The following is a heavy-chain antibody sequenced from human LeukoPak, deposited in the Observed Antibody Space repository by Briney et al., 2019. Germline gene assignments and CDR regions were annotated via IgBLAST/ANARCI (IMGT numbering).Heavy chain of an antibody. Sequence: GSSVKVSCKASGGTFSSYAISWVRQAPGQGLEWMGRIIPIFGTANYAQKFQGRVTISTDESTSTAYMELSSLRSEDTAVYYCAREKQVSPYYFDYWGQGTLVTVSS. CDR3: AREKQVSPYYFDY. CDR2: IIPIFGTA. J-gene: IGHJ4*02. V-gene: IGHV1-69*05. CDR1: GGTFSSYA. D-gene: IGHD6-13*01.